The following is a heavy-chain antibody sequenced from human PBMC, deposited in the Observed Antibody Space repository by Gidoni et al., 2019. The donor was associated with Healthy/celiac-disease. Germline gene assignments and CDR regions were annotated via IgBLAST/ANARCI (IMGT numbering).Heavy chain of an antibody. CDR3: VGEAAAGEYYYYGMDV. CDR2: INAGNGNT. Sequence: QVQLVQSGAEVKKPGASVKVSCKASGYTFTSYAMHWVRQAPVQRLEWMGWINAGNGNTKYSQKFQGRVTITRDTSASTAYMELSSLRSEDTAVYYCVGEAAAGEYYYYGMDVWGQGTTVTVSS. J-gene: IGHJ6*02. V-gene: IGHV1-3*01. CDR1: GYTFTSYA. D-gene: IGHD6-13*01.